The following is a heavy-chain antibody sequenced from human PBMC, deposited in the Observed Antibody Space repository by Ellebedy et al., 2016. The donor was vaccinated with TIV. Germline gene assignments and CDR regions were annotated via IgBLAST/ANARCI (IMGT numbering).Heavy chain of an antibody. D-gene: IGHD2-2*02. CDR1: GFRFSSYN. V-gene: IGHV3-21*01. J-gene: IGHJ4*02. CDR2: ISSSSSSI. Sequence: GESLKISCAASGFRFSSYNMNWVRQAPGKGLEWVSSISSSSSSIYYADSVKGRFTISRDNAKNSLHLQMNSLRAGDTGVYYCARERVQGQWRPPYPSDYWGQGTLVTVSS. CDR3: ARERVQGQWRPPYPSDY.